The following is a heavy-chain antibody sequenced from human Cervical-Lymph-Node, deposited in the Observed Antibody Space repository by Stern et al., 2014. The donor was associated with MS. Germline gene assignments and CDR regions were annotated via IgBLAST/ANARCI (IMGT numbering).Heavy chain of an antibody. Sequence: VQLVESGAEVKKPGESLKISCRPSGYTFSNFWIGWVRQMPGKGLEWMGVIYPADSDSSYIPSFQGQVTFSADESISTAYLQWRSLKASDTAMYYCVRRRDSAGYDTFDLWGQGTMLIVSS. CDR3: VRRRDSAGYDTFDL. CDR1: GYTFSNFW. D-gene: IGHD3-22*01. J-gene: IGHJ3*01. V-gene: IGHV5-51*01. CDR2: IYPADSDS.